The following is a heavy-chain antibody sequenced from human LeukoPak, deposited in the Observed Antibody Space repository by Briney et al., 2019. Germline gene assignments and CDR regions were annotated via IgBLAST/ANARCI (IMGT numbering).Heavy chain of an antibody. V-gene: IGHV4-34*01. D-gene: IGHD2-15*01. Sequence: SETLSLTCTVSGGSISNYYWSWIRQPPGKGLEWIGEINHSGSTNYNLSLKSRVTISVDTSKNQFSLKLSSVTAADTAVYYCARGYCSGDSCYSWFDPWGQGTLVTVSS. CDR1: GGSISNYY. J-gene: IGHJ5*02. CDR3: ARGYCSGDSCYSWFDP. CDR2: INHSGST.